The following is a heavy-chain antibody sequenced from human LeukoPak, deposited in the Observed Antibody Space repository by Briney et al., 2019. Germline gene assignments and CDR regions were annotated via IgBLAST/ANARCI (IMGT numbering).Heavy chain of an antibody. CDR2: ISAYNGNT. CDR3: ARDSPAHYYDSSGLYLNKFDY. J-gene: IGHJ4*02. Sequence: ASVKVSCKASGYTFTSYGISWVRQAPGQGLERMGWISAYNGNTNYAQKLQGRVTMTTDTSTSTAYMELRSLRSDDTAVYYCARDSPAHYYDSSGLYLNKFDYWGQGTLVTVSS. D-gene: IGHD3-22*01. V-gene: IGHV1-18*01. CDR1: GYTFTSYG.